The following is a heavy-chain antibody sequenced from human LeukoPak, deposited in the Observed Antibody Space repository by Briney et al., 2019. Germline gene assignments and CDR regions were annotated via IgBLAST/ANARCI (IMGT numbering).Heavy chain of an antibody. J-gene: IGHJ1*01. Sequence: ESLMPHLRCSGYRLKTYCIGWVRQMPGKGLEWMGIIYPGDSDTRYSPSFQGHVTMSADKSINTDYLQWNSLKASDTAMYYCARRQGCNMATGPPHWWGQNPRVRVFS. D-gene: IGHD2/OR15-2a*01. CDR1: GYRLKTYC. V-gene: IGHV5-51*01. CDR2: IYPGDSDT. CDR3: ARRQGCNMATGPPHW.